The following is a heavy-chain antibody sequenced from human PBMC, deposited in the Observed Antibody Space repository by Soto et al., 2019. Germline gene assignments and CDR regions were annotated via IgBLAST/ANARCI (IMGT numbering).Heavy chain of an antibody. CDR2: ISWNSGSI. J-gene: IGHJ6*03. D-gene: IGHD2-2*01. Sequence: GGSLRLSCAASGFTFDDYAMHWVRQAPGKGLEWVSGISWNSGSIGYADSVKGRFTISRDNAKNSLYLQMNSLRAEDTALYYCAKEGGPVPATYYYYYMDVWGKGTTVTVSS. CDR3: AKEGGPVPATYYYYYMDV. CDR1: GFTFDDYA. V-gene: IGHV3-9*01.